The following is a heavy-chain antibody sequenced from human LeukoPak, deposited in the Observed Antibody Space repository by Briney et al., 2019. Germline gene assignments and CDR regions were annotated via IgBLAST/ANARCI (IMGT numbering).Heavy chain of an antibody. D-gene: IGHD6-13*01. J-gene: IGHJ4*02. CDR1: GFTLSNYN. CDR3: ARDGEGGAAAGY. CDR2: ISDSSSNT. V-gene: IGHV3-48*01. Sequence: GSLRLSCAASGFTLSNYNMNWVRQAPGKGLEWVSFISDSSSNTFYSDSVKGRFTVSRDNVKNSLYLQMNSLRAEDTAIYYCARDGEGGAAAGYWGQGTLVTVSS.